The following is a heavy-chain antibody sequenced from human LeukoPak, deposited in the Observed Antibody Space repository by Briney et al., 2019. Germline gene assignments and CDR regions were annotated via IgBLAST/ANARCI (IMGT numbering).Heavy chain of an antibody. CDR3: ARLLGTTYPVYYFDQ. Sequence: GGSLRLSCAASGFTFSGYSMNWVRQAPGKGLEWVASINRSRTFLFYAGSVRGRFTISRDNMKNSVYLQVNSLRADDTAVYYCARLLGTTYPVYYFDQRCQGTLFTVSS. D-gene: IGHD1-7*01. V-gene: IGHV3-21*01. J-gene: IGHJ4*02. CDR1: GFTFSGYS. CDR2: INRSRTFL.